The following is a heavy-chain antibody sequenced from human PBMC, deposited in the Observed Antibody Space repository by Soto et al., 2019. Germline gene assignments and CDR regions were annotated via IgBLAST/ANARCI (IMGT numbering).Heavy chain of an antibody. CDR2: ISWNSGSI. Sequence: SLRLSCGASGFTFDDYDMHWVRQAPGKGLEWVSGISWNSGSIGYADSVKGRFTISRDNAKNSPYLQTNSLRAEDTALYYCAKDIHYDSSGYYEGSYGMDVWGQGTSVTVSS. V-gene: IGHV3-9*01. CDR1: GFTFDDYD. D-gene: IGHD3-22*01. J-gene: IGHJ6*02. CDR3: AKDIHYDSSGYYEGSYGMDV.